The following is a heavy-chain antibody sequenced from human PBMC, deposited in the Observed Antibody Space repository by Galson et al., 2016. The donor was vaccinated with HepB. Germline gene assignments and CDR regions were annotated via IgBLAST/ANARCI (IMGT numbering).Heavy chain of an antibody. CDR2: IKPDGSGG. CDR1: GFIFSSSW. V-gene: IGHV3-7*01. CDR3: ARDSGDCSSGTCYSDYLDY. J-gene: IGHJ4*02. Sequence: SLRLSCAASGFIFSSSWMSWVRQAPGKGLEWVANIKPDGSGGYFLDSLKGRFTVSKDNSKNTLFLQMRSPRAGDSAVYYCARDSGDCSSGTCYSDYLDYWGQGTLVAVSS. D-gene: IGHD2-15*01.